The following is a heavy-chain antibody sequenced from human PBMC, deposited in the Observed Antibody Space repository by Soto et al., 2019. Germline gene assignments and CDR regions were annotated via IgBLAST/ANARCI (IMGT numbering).Heavy chain of an antibody. Sequence: ASVKVSCKASGGTFSSYAISWVRQAPGQGLEWMGGIIPIFGTANYAQKFQGRVTITADESTSTAYMELSSLRSEDTAVYYCAREEARDYDLLYGMDVWGQGTTVTVSS. CDR1: GGTFSSYA. V-gene: IGHV1-69*13. CDR2: IIPIFGTA. D-gene: IGHD3-16*01. CDR3: AREEARDYDLLYGMDV. J-gene: IGHJ6*02.